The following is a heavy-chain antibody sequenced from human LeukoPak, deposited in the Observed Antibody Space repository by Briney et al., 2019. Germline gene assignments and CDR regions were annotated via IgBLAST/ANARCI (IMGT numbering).Heavy chain of an antibody. J-gene: IGHJ4*02. CDR1: GFTFSSYW. D-gene: IGHD3-10*01. CDR3: ARDSTYGDFDY. Sequence: GGSLRLSCAASGFTFSSYWMTWVRQAPGKGLEWVANINQDGNGKYYVDSVNGPFTDSTDNASNSLYRQMNSLRAEDMAVYYWARDSTYGDFDYWGQGTLVTVSS. CDR2: INQDGNGK. V-gene: IGHV3-7*01.